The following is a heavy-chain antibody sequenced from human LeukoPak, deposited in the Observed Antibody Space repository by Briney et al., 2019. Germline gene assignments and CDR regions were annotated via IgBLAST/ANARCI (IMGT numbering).Heavy chain of an antibody. Sequence: GGSLRLSCAASGFTFRNYMMHWVRQAPGKGLDWVAVILEDGSIQHYADSVKGRFTISRDNAKNSLYLQMNGLRAEDTAVYYCARDRTGQQLISRKEYYYMDVWGKGTTVTISS. J-gene: IGHJ6*03. CDR1: GFTFRNYM. CDR2: ILEDGSIQ. V-gene: IGHV3-30*04. D-gene: IGHD4-11*01. CDR3: ARDRTGQQLISRKEYYYMDV.